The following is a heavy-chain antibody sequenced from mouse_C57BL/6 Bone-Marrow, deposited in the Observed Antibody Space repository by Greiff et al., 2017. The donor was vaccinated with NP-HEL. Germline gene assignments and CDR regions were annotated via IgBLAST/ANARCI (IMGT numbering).Heavy chain of an antibody. J-gene: IGHJ1*03. CDR1: GYTFTSYW. D-gene: IGHD1-3*01. CDR2: IDPSDSET. V-gene: IGHV1-52*01. CDR3: ARFNSGYFDV. Sequence: QVQLKQPGAELVRPGSSVKLSCKASGYTFTSYWMHWVKQRPIQGLEWIGNIDPSDSETHYNQKFKDKATLTVDKSSSTAYMQLSSLTSEDSAVYYCARFNSGYFDVWGTGTTVTVSS.